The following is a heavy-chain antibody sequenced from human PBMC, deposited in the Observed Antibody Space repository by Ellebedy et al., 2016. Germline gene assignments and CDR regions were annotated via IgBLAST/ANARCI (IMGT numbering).Heavy chain of an antibody. Sequence: GGSLRLSCAASGFTVSTNYMKWVRQAPGKGLEWVSAIFSDGNTYYADSVKGRFTISRDNSKNTLYLQMNSLRAEDTAVYYCATDFESIAARPRGGTSHPDYWGQGTLVTVSS. V-gene: IGHV3-53*05. CDR1: GFTVSTNY. J-gene: IGHJ4*02. CDR2: IFSDGNT. D-gene: IGHD6-6*01. CDR3: ATDFESIAARPRGGTSHPDY.